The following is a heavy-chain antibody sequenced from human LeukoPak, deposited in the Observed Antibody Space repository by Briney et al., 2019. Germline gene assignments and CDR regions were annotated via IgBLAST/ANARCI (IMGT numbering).Heavy chain of an antibody. CDR3: ARGDDYVWGSYRYADY. D-gene: IGHD3-16*02. J-gene: IGHJ4*02. Sequence: PGGSLRLSCAASGXTFSSYNMNWVRQAPGKGLEWVFSFSSSSSYVYSADSVKGRFTISRDNAKNSLYLQMNSLRAEDTAVYYCARGDDYVWGSYRYADYWGQGTLVAVSS. V-gene: IGHV3-21*01. CDR1: GXTFSSYN. CDR2: FSSSSSYV.